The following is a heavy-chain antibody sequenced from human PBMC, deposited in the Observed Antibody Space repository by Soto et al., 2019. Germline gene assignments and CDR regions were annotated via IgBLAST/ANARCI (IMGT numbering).Heavy chain of an antibody. CDR1: GFTFSSYS. Sequence: EVQLVESGGGLVKPGGSLRLSCAASGFTFSSYSMNWVRQAPGKGLKWVSSISSSSSYIYYADSVKGRFTISRDNAKNSLYLQMNSLRAEDTAVYYCARDMDPNWFDPWGQGTLVTVSS. J-gene: IGHJ5*02. CDR2: ISSSSSYI. CDR3: ARDMDPNWFDP. V-gene: IGHV3-21*01. D-gene: IGHD3-10*01.